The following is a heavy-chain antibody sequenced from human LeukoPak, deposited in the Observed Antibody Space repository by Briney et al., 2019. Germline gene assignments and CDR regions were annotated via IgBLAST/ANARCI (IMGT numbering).Heavy chain of an antibody. Sequence: PGGSLRLSCVASGFTFSRSWMDWVRQVPGKGLEWVANIREDGRETYYVDSARGRFTISRDNAKNSLCLQMDRLRVEDTAIYYCTKSLDYWGQGTLVTVPS. J-gene: IGHJ4*02. V-gene: IGHV3-7*01. CDR2: IREDGRET. CDR3: TKSLDY. CDR1: GFTFSRSW.